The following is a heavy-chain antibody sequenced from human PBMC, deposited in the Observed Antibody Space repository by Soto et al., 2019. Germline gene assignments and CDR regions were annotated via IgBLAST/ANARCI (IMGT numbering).Heavy chain of an antibody. Sequence: GESLKISCQVSGYTFTIYWIGWVRQMPGKGLEWMGIIYPSDSDTRYSPSFQGQVTISADQSINAAYLQWDSLKASDTAIYYCARPANTVADHFDLWGQGTPVTVSS. J-gene: IGHJ4*02. CDR1: GYTFTIYW. V-gene: IGHV5-51*01. CDR2: IYPSDSDT. CDR3: ARPANTVADHFDL. D-gene: IGHD4-17*01.